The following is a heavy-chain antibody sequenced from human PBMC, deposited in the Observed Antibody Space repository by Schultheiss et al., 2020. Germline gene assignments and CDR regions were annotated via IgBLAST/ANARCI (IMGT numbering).Heavy chain of an antibody. CDR2: INHSGST. V-gene: IGHV4-34*01. D-gene: IGHD3-22*01. Sequence: SETLSLTCTVSGGSISSYYWSWIRQPPGKGLEWIGEINHSGSTNYNPSLKSRVTISVDTSKNQFSLKLSSVTAADTAVYYCARNLYYYDSSGYGFDYWGQGTLVTVSS. J-gene: IGHJ4*02. CDR3: ARNLYYYDSSGYGFDY. CDR1: GGSISSYY.